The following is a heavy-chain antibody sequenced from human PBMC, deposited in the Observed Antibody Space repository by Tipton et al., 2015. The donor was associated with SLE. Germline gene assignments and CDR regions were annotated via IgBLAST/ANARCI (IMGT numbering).Heavy chain of an antibody. CDR3: ARETTETRDGLDV. Sequence: QLVQSGAEVKKPGASVKVSCKASGYTFTHYDINWVRQAPGQGLEWMGWINPSGNTAYAQKFQGRVTMTRDTSTSTAFMELSSLRSEDTAVYFCARETTETRDGLDVWGQGTTVIVSS. CDR1: GYTFTHYD. V-gene: IGHV1-8*01. CDR2: INPSGNT. J-gene: IGHJ6*02. D-gene: IGHD1-1*01.